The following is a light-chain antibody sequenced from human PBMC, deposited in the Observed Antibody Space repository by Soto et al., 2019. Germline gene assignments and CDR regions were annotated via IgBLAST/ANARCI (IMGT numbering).Light chain of an antibody. Sequence: SYELAQSPSVSVAPGQTVSITCGGYNIGSKSVHWYQQKPGQAPVLVVYDDSDRRSGIPERFSGSNSGNTATLTITRVEAGDEADYHCLVWDSRSEHYVFGTGTKVPS. CDR2: DDS. CDR1: NIGSKS. CDR3: LVWDSRSEHYV. V-gene: IGLV3-21*02. J-gene: IGLJ1*01.